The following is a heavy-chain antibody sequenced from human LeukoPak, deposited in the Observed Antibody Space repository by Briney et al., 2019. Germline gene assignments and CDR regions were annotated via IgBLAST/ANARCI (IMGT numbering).Heavy chain of an antibody. Sequence: PGGSLRLSCAASGFTFSSYAMSWVRQAPGKGLEWVSTISGSGGSTYYADYVRGRFTISRDNSKNTLYLQMNSLRAEDTAVYYCAKDPLGGDCSSTSCYVLRPFDFWGRGTLVTVSS. CDR2: ISGSGGST. J-gene: IGHJ4*02. D-gene: IGHD2-2*01. CDR1: GFTFSSYA. CDR3: AKDPLGGDCSSTSCYVLRPFDF. V-gene: IGHV3-23*01.